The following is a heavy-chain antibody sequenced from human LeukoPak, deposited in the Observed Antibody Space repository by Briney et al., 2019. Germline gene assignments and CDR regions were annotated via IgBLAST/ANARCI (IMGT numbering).Heavy chain of an antibody. Sequence: GGSLRLSCAASGFTFSSYAMHWVRQAPGKGLDYVSAISSNGGSTYYANSVKGRFTISRDNSKNTLYLQMGSLRAEDMAVYYSARDNRVIGRTLGYYFDYWGQGTLVTVSS. CDR2: ISSNGGST. D-gene: IGHD3-10*01. V-gene: IGHV3-64*01. CDR1: GFTFSSYA. CDR3: ARDNRVIGRTLGYYFDY. J-gene: IGHJ4*02.